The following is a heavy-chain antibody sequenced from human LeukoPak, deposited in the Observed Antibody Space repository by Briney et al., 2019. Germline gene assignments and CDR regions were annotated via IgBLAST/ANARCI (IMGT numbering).Heavy chain of an antibody. CDR1: GFTFSSYA. Sequence: GGSLRLSCAVSGFTFSSYAMSWVRQAPGKGLEWVSAISGSGGSTYYADSVKGRFTISRDNSKNTLYLQMNSLRAEDTAVYYCAKASSGWLTYYYGMDVWGQGTTVTVSS. J-gene: IGHJ6*02. CDR3: AKASSGWLTYYYGMDV. CDR2: ISGSGGST. V-gene: IGHV3-23*01. D-gene: IGHD6-19*01.